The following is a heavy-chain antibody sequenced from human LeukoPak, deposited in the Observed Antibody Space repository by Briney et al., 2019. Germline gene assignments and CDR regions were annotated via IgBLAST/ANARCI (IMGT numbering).Heavy chain of an antibody. J-gene: IGHJ6*03. CDR1: GGSFSGYY. CDR3: AREGVTTVTAFPVSYYYYMDV. V-gene: IGHV4-34*01. D-gene: IGHD4-11*01. Sequence: SETLSLTCAVYGGSFSGYYWSWIRQPPGKGLEWIGEINHSGSTNYNPSLKSRVTISVDTSKNQFSLKLSSVTAADTAVYYCAREGVTTVTAFPVSYYYYMDVWGKGTTVTVSS. CDR2: INHSGST.